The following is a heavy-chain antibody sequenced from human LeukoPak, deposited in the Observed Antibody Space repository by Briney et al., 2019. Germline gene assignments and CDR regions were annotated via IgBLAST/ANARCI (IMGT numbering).Heavy chain of an antibody. Sequence: TGGSLRLSCAASGFTFSSYSMNWVRQAPGKGLEWVSYISSSSSTIYYADSVKGRFTISRDNAKNSLYLQTNSLRAEDTAVYYCARDEAAIRSGWFDPWGQGTLVTVSS. V-gene: IGHV3-48*01. CDR2: ISSSSSTI. D-gene: IGHD2-2*02. CDR3: ARDEAAIRSGWFDP. J-gene: IGHJ5*02. CDR1: GFTFSSYS.